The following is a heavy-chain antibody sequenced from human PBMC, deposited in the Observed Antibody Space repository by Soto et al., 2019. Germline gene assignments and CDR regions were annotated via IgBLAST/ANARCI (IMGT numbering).Heavy chain of an antibody. V-gene: IGHV4-34*01. CDR2: INHSGST. CDR3: ASVDWLLGPPA. CDR1: GGSFSGYY. D-gene: IGHD3-9*01. J-gene: IGHJ4*02. Sequence: SETLSLTCAVYGGSFSGYYWSWIRQPPGKGLEWIGEINHSGSTNYNPSLKSRVTISVDTSKNQFSLKLSSVTAADTAVYYCASVDWLLGPPAWGQGTLVTVSS.